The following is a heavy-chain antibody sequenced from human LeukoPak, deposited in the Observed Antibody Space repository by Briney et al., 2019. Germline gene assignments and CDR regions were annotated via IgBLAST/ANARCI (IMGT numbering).Heavy chain of an antibody. CDR2: ISYDGSNK. CDR1: GFTFSSYG. D-gene: IGHD6-19*01. CDR3: AKGGIAVAGPIGKFDP. Sequence: GGSLRLSCAASGFTFSSYGMHWVRQAPGKGLEWVAVISYDGSNKYYADSVKGRFTISRDNSKNTLYLQMNSLRAEDTAVYYCAKGGIAVAGPIGKFDPWGQGTLVTVS. V-gene: IGHV3-30*18. J-gene: IGHJ5*02.